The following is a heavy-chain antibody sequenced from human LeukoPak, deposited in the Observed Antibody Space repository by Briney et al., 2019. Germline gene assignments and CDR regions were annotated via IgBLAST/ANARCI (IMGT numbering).Heavy chain of an antibody. CDR1: GFTFSSYW. V-gene: IGHV3-7*01. CDR2: IKQDGSEK. Sequence: PGGSLRLSCAASGFTFSSYWMSWVRQAPGKGLEWVANIKQDGSEKYYVDSVKGRFTISRDNAKNSLYLQMNSLRAEDTAVYYCARDAYCGGDCDFPPPFDYWGQGTLVTVSS. J-gene: IGHJ4*02. D-gene: IGHD2-21*02. CDR3: ARDAYCGGDCDFPPPFDY.